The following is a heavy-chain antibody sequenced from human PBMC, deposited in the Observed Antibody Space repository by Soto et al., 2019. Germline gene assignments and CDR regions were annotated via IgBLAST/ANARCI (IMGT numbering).Heavy chain of an antibody. CDR1: GGSFSGYY. CDR3: ARGTAPWLVRRHNWFDP. Sequence: QVQLQQWGAGLLKPSETLSLTCAVYGGSFSGYYWSWIRQPPGKGLEWIGEINHSGSTNYNPSLKSRVTISVDTSKNQFSLKLSSVTAADTAVYYCARGTAPWLVRRHNWFDPWGQGTLVTVSS. J-gene: IGHJ5*02. V-gene: IGHV4-34*01. CDR2: INHSGST. D-gene: IGHD6-19*01.